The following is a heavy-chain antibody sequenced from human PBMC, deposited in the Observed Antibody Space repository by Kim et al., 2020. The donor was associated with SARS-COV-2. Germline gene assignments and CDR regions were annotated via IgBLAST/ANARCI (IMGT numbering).Heavy chain of an antibody. V-gene: IGHV2-70*11. Sequence: SGPTLVKPTQTLTLTCTFSGFSLSTSGMCVSWIRPPPGKALEWLARIDWDDDKYYSTSLKTRLTISKDTSKNQVVLTMTNMDPVDTATYYCARTTGYYYGSRSYAGFFDYWGQGTLVTVSS. CDR2: IDWDDDK. J-gene: IGHJ4*02. D-gene: IGHD3-10*01. CDR1: GFSLSTSGMC. CDR3: ARTTGYYYGSRSYAGFFDY.